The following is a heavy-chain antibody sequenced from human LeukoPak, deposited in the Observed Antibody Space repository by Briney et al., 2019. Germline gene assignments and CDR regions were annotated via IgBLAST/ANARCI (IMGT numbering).Heavy chain of an antibody. V-gene: IGHV1-18*01. D-gene: IGHD1-1*01. CDR2: ISGYNGNT. CDR3: ARGWNGHFDY. CDR1: GYTFTNYG. Sequence: GASVKVSCKTSGYTFTNYGITWVRQAPGQGLAWMGWISGYNGNTNYGQKFQDRVTMTTDTSTSTAYLELRSLGSDDTAVYYCARGWNGHFDYWGQGTLVTVSS. J-gene: IGHJ4*02.